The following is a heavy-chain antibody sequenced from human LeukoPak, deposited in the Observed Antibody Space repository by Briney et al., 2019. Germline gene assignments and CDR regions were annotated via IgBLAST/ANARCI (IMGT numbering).Heavy chain of an antibody. J-gene: IGHJ4*02. CDR3: AKERMDSGSYYGDH. CDR2: ISYDGSNK. V-gene: IGHV3-30*18. Sequence: GRSLRLSCAASGFTFSSYGMHWVRQAPGKGLEWVAVISYDGSNKYYADSVKGRFTISRDNSKNTLYLQMNSLRAEDTAVYYCAKERMDSGSYYGDHWGQGALVTVSS. CDR1: GFTFSSYG. D-gene: IGHD1-26*01.